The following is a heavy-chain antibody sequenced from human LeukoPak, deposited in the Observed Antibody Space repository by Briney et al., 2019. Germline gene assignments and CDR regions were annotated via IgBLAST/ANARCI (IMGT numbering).Heavy chain of an antibody. CDR1: GFTFSNAW. CDR2: TRSKNDGGTI. Sequence: GGSLRPSCAASGFTFSNAWMAWVRQAPGKGLEWVGRTRSKNDGGTIGYAAPVKDRFTISRDDSKNTLCLQMNSLEIEDTAVYFCTTDRTMKGYWGQGTLVTVSS. CDR3: TTDRTMKGY. V-gene: IGHV3-15*01. J-gene: IGHJ4*02. D-gene: IGHD3-22*01.